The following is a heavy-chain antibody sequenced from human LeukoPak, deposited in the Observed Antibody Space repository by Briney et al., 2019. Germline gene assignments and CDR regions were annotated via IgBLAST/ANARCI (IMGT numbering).Heavy chain of an antibody. Sequence: QAGGSLRLSCAASGFPFSSYAMSWVRQAPGKGLEWVSTISGSGGSTYYADSVKGRFTISRDNSKNTLYLQMNTLRAEDTAVYYCAKASRFGYSYGPREYFYYMDVWGKGTTVTISS. CDR2: ISGSGGST. V-gene: IGHV3-23*01. J-gene: IGHJ6*03. CDR1: GFPFSSYA. CDR3: AKASRFGYSYGPREYFYYMDV. D-gene: IGHD5-18*01.